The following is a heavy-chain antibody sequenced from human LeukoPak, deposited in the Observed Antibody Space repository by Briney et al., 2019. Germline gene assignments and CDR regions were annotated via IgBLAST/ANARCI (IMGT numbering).Heavy chain of an antibody. V-gene: IGHV3-23*01. CDR3: AKELSTGSGGACGGACYWARPFDY. D-gene: IGHD2-21*02. CDR1: GFTFHTYA. J-gene: IGHJ4*02. Sequence: SGVSLRLSCSTSGFTFHTYAMSWVRPTPGNGLDWVSTIGANGGTTFYADPVTGRITISRDNSKSTLYLQINTLKAEDTAVYYCAKELSTGSGGACGGACYWARPFDYWGQGILVTVSS. CDR2: IGANGGTT.